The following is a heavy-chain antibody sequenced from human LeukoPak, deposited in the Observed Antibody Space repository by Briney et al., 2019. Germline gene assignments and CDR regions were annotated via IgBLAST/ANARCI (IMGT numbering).Heavy chain of an antibody. D-gene: IGHD2-8*01. CDR2: MNPNSGNT. Sequence: GASVKVSCKASGYTFTSYDINWVRQATGQGLEWMGWMNPNSGNTGYAQKFQGRVTMTRNTSISTAYMELSSLRSDDTAVYYCARGIPAFDQWWRTAHFDYWGQGTLVTVSS. CDR3: ARGIPAFDQWWRTAHFDY. J-gene: IGHJ4*02. V-gene: IGHV1-8*01. CDR1: GYTFTSYD.